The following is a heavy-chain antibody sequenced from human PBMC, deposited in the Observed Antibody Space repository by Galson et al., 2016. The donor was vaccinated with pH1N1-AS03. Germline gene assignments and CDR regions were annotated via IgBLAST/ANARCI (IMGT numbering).Heavy chain of an antibody. Sequence: QSGAEVTKPGESLKISCQGSGYSFTNYWIGWVRQMPGKGLEWMGIIYLDDSDTRYSPSFQGPVTISAEKSISTAYLQWSCLKASDTAMYYCARHALSSGWLCDDGGQGTLVTVSS. CDR1: GYSFTNYW. J-gene: IGHJ4*01. D-gene: IGHD6-19*01. CDR2: IYLDDSDT. CDR3: ARHALSSGWLCDD. V-gene: IGHV5-51*01.